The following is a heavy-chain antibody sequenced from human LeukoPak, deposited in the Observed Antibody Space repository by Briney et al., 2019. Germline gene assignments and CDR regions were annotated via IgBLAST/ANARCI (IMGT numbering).Heavy chain of an antibody. CDR1: GFTFSNYG. Sequence: GGSLRLSCEASGFTFSNYGMHWVRKAPGKGLEYVSGINFNGGSTYYANSVRGRFTISRDNSKNTLYLQVGSPSAEDMAVYYCARAITGNWNDNGYFDYWGQGTLVTVST. D-gene: IGHD1-20*01. CDR2: INFNGGST. CDR3: ARAITGNWNDNGYFDY. V-gene: IGHV3-64*01. J-gene: IGHJ4*02.